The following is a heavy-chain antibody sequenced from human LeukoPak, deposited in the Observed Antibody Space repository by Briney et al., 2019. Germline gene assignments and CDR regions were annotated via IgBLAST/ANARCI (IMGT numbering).Heavy chain of an antibody. CDR3: ARVRGSGYDPYYYYGMDV. D-gene: IGHD5-12*01. J-gene: IGHJ6*02. V-gene: IGHV4-59*01. CDR1: GGSIGSYY. Sequence: SETLSLTCTVSGGSIGSYYWSWIRQPPGKGLEWIGYIYYSGSTNYNPSLKSRVTISVDTSKNQFSLKLSSVTAADTAMYYCARVRGSGYDPYYYYGMDVWGQGTTVTVSS. CDR2: IYYSGST.